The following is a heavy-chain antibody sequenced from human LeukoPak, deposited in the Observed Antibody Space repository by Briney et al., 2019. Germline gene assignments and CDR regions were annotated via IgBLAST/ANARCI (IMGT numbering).Heavy chain of an antibody. CDR1: GFTFSSYA. D-gene: IGHD6-6*01. Sequence: GGSLRVSCAASGFTFSSYAMHWVRQAPGKGLEWVAVISYDGSNKYYADSVKGRFTISRDNSKNTLYLQMNSLGAEDTAVYYCARSIAARHSLNWFDPWGQGTLVTVSS. CDR2: ISYDGSNK. CDR3: ARSIAARHSLNWFDP. V-gene: IGHV3-30-3*01. J-gene: IGHJ5*02.